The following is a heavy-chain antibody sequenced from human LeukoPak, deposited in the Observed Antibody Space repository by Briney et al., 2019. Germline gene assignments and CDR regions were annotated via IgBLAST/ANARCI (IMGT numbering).Heavy chain of an antibody. CDR3: AHRPPYGSGSYYYYAY. CDR1: GFSLSTSGVG. CDR2: IYWNDNK. D-gene: IGHD3-10*01. Sequence: SGPTLVKPTQTLTLTCTFSGFSLSTSGVGVGWIRQPPGKALEWLAVIYWNDNKRYSPALKSRLTITKDTSKNQVVLTGTNMDPVDTATYYCAHRPPYGSGSYYYYAYWGQGTLVTVSS. V-gene: IGHV2-5*01. J-gene: IGHJ4*02.